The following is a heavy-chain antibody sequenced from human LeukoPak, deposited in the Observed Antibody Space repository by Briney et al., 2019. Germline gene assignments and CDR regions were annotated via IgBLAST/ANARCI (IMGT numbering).Heavy chain of an antibody. D-gene: IGHD5-12*01. Sequence: SQTLSLTCTVSGGSISSGGYYWSWIRQHPGKGLEWIGYIYYSGSTYYNPSLKSRVTISVDTSKDQFSLKLSSVTAADTAVYYCARVGYSGYDFDYWGQGTLVTVSS. CDR2: IYYSGST. CDR1: GGSISSGGYY. V-gene: IGHV4-31*03. J-gene: IGHJ4*02. CDR3: ARVGYSGYDFDY.